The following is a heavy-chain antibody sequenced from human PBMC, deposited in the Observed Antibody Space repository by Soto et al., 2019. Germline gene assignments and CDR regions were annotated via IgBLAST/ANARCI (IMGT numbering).Heavy chain of an antibody. Sequence: ASVKVSCKASGYKFITYGITWVRQAPGQGLEWMGGISTYSGNTDYAQSLQGRVTMTRDTSISTAYMELSRLRSDDTAVYYCARTDSSSWYDGWYFDYWGQGTLVTVSS. CDR2: ISTYSGNT. CDR1: GYKFITYG. V-gene: IGHV1-18*04. CDR3: ARTDSSSWYDGWYFDY. J-gene: IGHJ4*02. D-gene: IGHD6-13*01.